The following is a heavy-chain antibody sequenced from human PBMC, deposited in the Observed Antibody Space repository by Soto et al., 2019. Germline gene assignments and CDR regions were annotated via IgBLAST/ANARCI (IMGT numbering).Heavy chain of an antibody. J-gene: IGHJ4*02. V-gene: IGHV3-30*18. CDR2: ISNDGDEK. D-gene: IGHD1-26*01. CDR3: AKARVRIAGADSFDH. Sequence: GVSLRLSCVASGFTFSTSVMHWVRQPPGKGLEWVALISNDGDEKYYGDSVEGRFSISRDNSKNTLYLQMSSLRAEDTAVYFCAKARVRIAGADSFDHWGQGTLVTVSS. CDR1: GFTFSTSV.